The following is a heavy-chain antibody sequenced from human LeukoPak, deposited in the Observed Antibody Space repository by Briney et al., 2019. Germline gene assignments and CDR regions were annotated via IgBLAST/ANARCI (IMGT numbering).Heavy chain of an antibody. V-gene: IGHV3-30*02. CDR2: IRHDESKT. CDR3: AKSVIPNAYQGTYYMDV. Sequence: PGGSLRLSCAASGFTFSSYGMHWVRQAPGEGLEWVAFIRHDESKTSYADSVKGRFTISRDNSKSTLYLQMSSLRAEDTALYYCAKSVIPNAYQGTYYMDVWGEGTTVAVSS. D-gene: IGHD3-16*01. J-gene: IGHJ6*03. CDR1: GFTFSSYG.